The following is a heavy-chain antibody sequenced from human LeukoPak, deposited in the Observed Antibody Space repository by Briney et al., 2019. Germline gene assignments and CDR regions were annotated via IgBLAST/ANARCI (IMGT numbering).Heavy chain of an antibody. D-gene: IGHD2/OR15-2a*01. V-gene: IGHV3-64D*09. CDR2: ISRNGGST. Sequence: GGSLRLSCSASGFTFSSFAIHWVRQAPGKGLEYVAAISRNGGSTYYADSVKGRFTISRDNSKSTLYLQMSSLRAEDTAVYLCVKDLRSDFMGVLSRYLSYWGQGTLVTVSS. CDR1: GFTFSSFA. CDR3: VKDLRSDFMGVLSRYLSY. J-gene: IGHJ4*02.